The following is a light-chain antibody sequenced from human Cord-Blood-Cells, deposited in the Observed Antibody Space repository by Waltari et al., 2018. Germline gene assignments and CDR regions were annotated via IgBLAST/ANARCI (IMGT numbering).Light chain of an antibody. Sequence: VIWMTQSPSLLSASTGDRITISCRISQGISSYLAWYQQKPGKAPELLIYAASTLQSGVPSRFSGSGSGTDFTLTISCLQSEDFATYYYQQYYSFPRTFGQGTKVEIK. J-gene: IGKJ1*01. CDR1: QGISSY. CDR3: QQYYSFPRT. V-gene: IGKV1D-8*01. CDR2: AAS.